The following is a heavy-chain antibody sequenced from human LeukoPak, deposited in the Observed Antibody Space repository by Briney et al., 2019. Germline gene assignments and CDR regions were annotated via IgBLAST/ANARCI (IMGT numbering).Heavy chain of an antibody. CDR3: AKEGGTGTRFDY. CDR1: GFTFSSSA. V-gene: IGHV3-23*01. Sequence: GGSLRLSCAASGFTFSSSAMSWVRQAPWKGLYWVSAISGSGTGTYYADSVKGRFTISRDNSKNTLYLQMNSLRAEDTAVYYCAKEGGTGTRFDYWGQGTLVTVSS. CDR2: ISGSGTGT. D-gene: IGHD1-7*01. J-gene: IGHJ4*02.